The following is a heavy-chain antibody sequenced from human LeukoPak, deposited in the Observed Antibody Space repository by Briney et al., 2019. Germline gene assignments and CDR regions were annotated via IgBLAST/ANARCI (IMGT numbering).Heavy chain of an antibody. Sequence: SVKVSCKASGGTFSSYAISWVRQAPGQGLEWMGGIIPIFGTANYAQKFQGRVTITADESTSTAYMELSSLRSEDTAVYYCARDWEPSRWFDPWGQGTLVTVSS. CDR1: GGTFSSYA. V-gene: IGHV1-69*13. D-gene: IGHD1-14*01. CDR2: IIPIFGTA. J-gene: IGHJ5*02. CDR3: ARDWEPSRWFDP.